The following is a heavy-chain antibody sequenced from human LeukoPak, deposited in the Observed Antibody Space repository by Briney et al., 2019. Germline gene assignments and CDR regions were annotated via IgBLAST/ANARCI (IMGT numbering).Heavy chain of an antibody. CDR2: IYPGDSDT. Sequence: GESLKISCKGSGYSFTSYWIGWVRQMPGKGLEWMGIIYPGDSDTRYSPSFQGQVTISADKSISTAYLQWSSLKASDTAMYYCARGSDPYSYGSNWFDPWGQGTLVTVSS. CDR1: GYSFTSYW. D-gene: IGHD5-18*01. J-gene: IGHJ5*02. V-gene: IGHV5-51*01. CDR3: ARGSDPYSYGSNWFDP.